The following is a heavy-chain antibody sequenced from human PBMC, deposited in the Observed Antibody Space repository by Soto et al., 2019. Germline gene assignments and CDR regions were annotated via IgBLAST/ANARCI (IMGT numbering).Heavy chain of an antibody. CDR3: AREGYYYDSSGYPNWFDP. V-gene: IGHV7-4-1*01. D-gene: IGHD3-22*01. CDR1: GYTFTSYA. J-gene: IGHJ5*02. Sequence: ASVEVSCKASGYTFTSYAMNWVRQAPGQGLEWMGWINTNTGNPTYAQGFTGRFVFSLDTSVSTAYLQICSLKAEDTAVYYCAREGYYYDSSGYPNWFDPWGQGTLVTVSS. CDR2: INTNTGNP.